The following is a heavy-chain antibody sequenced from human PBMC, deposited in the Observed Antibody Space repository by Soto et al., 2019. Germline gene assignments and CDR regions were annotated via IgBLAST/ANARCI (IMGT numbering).Heavy chain of an antibody. D-gene: IGHD6-6*01. CDR2: IDQDGSAK. CDR3: ARGHSSSPNWFDP. V-gene: IGHV3-7*03. J-gene: IGHJ5*02. Sequence: EVQLVESGGGLVQPGRSLRLSCAASGFTFSSYWMNWVRQAPGKGLEWVASIDQDGSAKYYVDSVKGRFTISKDNAKNSVYLQMNSLRAEDTAVYYCARGHSSSPNWFDPWGQGTLVTVSS. CDR1: GFTFSSYW.